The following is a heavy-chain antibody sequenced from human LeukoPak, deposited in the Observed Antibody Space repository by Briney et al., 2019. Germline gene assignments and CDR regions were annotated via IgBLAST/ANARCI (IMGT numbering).Heavy chain of an antibody. J-gene: IGHJ5*02. CDR3: ARAGSAAAGTFWFDP. V-gene: IGHV1-8*01. CDR1: GYTFTSYD. Sequence: ASVKVSCKASGYTFTSYDIHWVRQPTGQGLEWMGWMNPNSGNTGYAQKFQGRVTMTRNTSISTAYMELSSLRSEDTAVYYCARAGSAAAGTFWFDPWGQGTLVTVSS. D-gene: IGHD6-13*01. CDR2: MNPNSGNT.